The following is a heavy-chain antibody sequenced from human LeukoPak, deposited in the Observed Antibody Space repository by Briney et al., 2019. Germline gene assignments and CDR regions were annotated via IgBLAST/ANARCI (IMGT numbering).Heavy chain of an antibody. Sequence: GGSLRLSCAASGFTFSSYAMSWVRHAPGKGLEWVSAISGSGGSTYYADSVKGRFTISRDNSKNTLYLQMNSLRAEDTAVYYCAKDDIAVAVHPAPYFDYWGQGTLVTVSS. CDR3: AKDDIAVAVHPAPYFDY. CDR2: ISGSGGST. D-gene: IGHD6-19*01. J-gene: IGHJ4*02. CDR1: GFTFSSYA. V-gene: IGHV3-23*01.